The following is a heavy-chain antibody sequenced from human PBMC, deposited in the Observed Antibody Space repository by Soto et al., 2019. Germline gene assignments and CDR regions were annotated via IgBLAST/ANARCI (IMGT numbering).Heavy chain of an antibody. Sequence: EVQLLESGGALVQPGGSLRLSCAASGFTFSNHAMNWVGQAPGKGLEWVSTISDSGSTYYADSVKGRFTISRDNSKNTLYLQMNSLRAEATAVYYCARDPGGHYCTSTSCLYFFDHWGQGTLVIVSS. CDR3: ARDPGGHYCTSTSCLYFFDH. V-gene: IGHV3-23*01. J-gene: IGHJ4*02. D-gene: IGHD2-2*01. CDR1: GFTFSNHA. CDR2: ISDSGST.